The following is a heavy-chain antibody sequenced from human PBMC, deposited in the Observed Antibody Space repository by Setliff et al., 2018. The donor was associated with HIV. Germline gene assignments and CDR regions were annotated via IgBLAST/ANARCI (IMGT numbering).Heavy chain of an antibody. CDR1: GFTFSDYY. V-gene: IGHV3-11*01. J-gene: IGHJ6*03. Sequence: GSLRLSCAASGFTFSDYYMSWIRQAPGKGLEWVSYISSSGSTIYYADSVKGRFTISRDNSKNTLYLQMNSLRAEDTAIYYCAKRRVCNTSCYIVDYMDVWGKGTTVTISS. CDR2: ISSSGSTI. CDR3: AKRRVCNTSCYIVDYMDV. D-gene: IGHD2-21*01.